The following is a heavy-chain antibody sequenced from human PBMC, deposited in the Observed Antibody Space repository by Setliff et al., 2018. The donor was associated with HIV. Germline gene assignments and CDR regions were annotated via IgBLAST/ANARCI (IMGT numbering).Heavy chain of an antibody. J-gene: IGHJ5*02. CDR3: ARVASGYDYGWLDP. CDR2: ISPDGSEK. V-gene: IGHV3-7*02. Sequence: GGSLRLSCATSGFTFRDYWMTWVRQAPGGGLQWVASISPDGSEKSLVDSVKGRFTVSRDNAKNTLYLQMNSLRAEDTAVYYCARVASGYDYGWLDPWGQGTLVTVSS. CDR1: GFTFRDYW. D-gene: IGHD5-12*01.